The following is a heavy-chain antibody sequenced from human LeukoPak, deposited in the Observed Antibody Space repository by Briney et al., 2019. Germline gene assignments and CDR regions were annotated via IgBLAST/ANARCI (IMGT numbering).Heavy chain of an antibody. CDR1: GFTFSSYA. Sequence: PGGSLRLSCAASGFTFSSYAMSWVRQAPGKGLEWVSVISAGGGTTYYADSVKGRFTISRDNSKNTLYLQINSLRAEDTAVYYCAKRYSRGAFDYWGQGTLVTVSS. V-gene: IGHV3-23*01. CDR2: ISAGGGTT. J-gene: IGHJ4*02. D-gene: IGHD6-19*01. CDR3: AKRYSRGAFDY.